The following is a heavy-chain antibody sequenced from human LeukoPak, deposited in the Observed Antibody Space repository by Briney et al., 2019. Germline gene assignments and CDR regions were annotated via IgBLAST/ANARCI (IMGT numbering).Heavy chain of an antibody. CDR3: AKDHAGDSGLYEDFDS. CDR1: GFIFSAYG. D-gene: IGHD3-16*01. CDR2: IRGSGDTT. Sequence: PGGSLRLSRAASGFIFSAYGMSWVRQAPGQGLEWVSAIRGSGDTTYYADSAKGRFIISRDNSKNTLYLQMNSLRVEDTAVYYCAKDHAGDSGLYEDFDSWGQGTLVTVSS. J-gene: IGHJ4*02. V-gene: IGHV3-23*01.